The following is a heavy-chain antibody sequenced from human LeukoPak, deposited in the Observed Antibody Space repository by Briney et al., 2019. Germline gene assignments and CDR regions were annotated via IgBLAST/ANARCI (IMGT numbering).Heavy chain of an antibody. V-gene: IGHV3-11*04. CDR3: AELGITMIGGV. CDR1: GFTFSDYY. J-gene: IGHJ6*04. Sequence: GGSLRLSCAASGFTFSDYYMSWIRQAPGRGLEWISYISSSGSSIYYADSVKGRFTISRDNAKNSLYLQMNSLRAEDTAVYYCAELGITMIGGVWGEGTTVTISS. CDR2: ISSSGSSI. D-gene: IGHD3-10*02.